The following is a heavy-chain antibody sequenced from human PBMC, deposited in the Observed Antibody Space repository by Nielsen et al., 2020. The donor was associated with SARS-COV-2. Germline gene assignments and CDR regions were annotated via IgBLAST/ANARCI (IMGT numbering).Heavy chain of an antibody. CDR2: ISSSSSYI. V-gene: IGHV3-21*01. Sequence: VRQAPGKGLEWVSSISSSSSYIYYADSVKGRFTISRDNAENSLSLQMNSLRAEDTAVYYCARESVTGTDAFDIWGQGTGVTVSS. CDR3: ARESVTGTDAFDI. J-gene: IGHJ3*02. D-gene: IGHD6-19*01.